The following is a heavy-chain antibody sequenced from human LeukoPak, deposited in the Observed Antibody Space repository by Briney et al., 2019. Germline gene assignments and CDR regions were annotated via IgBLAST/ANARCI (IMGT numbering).Heavy chain of an antibody. V-gene: IGHV5-51*01. Sequence: GESLKISCQVSGYIFTHYWIGWVRQLPGKGLESMGIIYPADSDTTYRPFFQGQVTISVDTSITTVYLQWSRPKAWHTAMYYCARQSRDGSKTRGYFFDYWGERTLVTVSS. CDR3: ARQSRDGSKTRGYFFDY. CDR1: GYIFTHYW. J-gene: IGHJ4*02. D-gene: IGHD3-10*01. CDR2: IYPADSDT.